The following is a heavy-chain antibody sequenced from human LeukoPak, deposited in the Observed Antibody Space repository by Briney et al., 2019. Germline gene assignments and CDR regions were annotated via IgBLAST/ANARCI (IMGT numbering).Heavy chain of an antibody. J-gene: IGHJ6*03. V-gene: IGHV4-61*02. Sequence: SETLSLTCTVSGGSISSGLYSWTWIRQPAGKGLEWIGRFYSSGSTNYNPSLKSRVTISVDTSTNQFSLKLSSVTAADTAVYYCARHLNEYSSSSFYYYYYMDVWGKGTTVTVSS. CDR3: ARHLNEYSSSSFYYYYYMDV. CDR2: FYSSGST. D-gene: IGHD6-6*01. CDR1: GGSISSGLYS.